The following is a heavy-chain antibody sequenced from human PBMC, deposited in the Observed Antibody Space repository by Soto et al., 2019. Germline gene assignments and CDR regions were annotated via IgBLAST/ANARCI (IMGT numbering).Heavy chain of an antibody. CDR1: GGTFSSYT. CDR3: ARESNGMTTVSGYMDV. J-gene: IGHJ6*03. CDR2: IIPILGIA. V-gene: IGHV1-69*04. Sequence: ASVKVSCKASGGTFSSYTISWVRQAPGQGLEWMGRIIPILGIANYAQKFQGRVTITADKSTSTAYMELSSLRSEDTAVYYCARESNGMTTVSGYMDVWGKGTTVTVSS. D-gene: IGHD4-4*01.